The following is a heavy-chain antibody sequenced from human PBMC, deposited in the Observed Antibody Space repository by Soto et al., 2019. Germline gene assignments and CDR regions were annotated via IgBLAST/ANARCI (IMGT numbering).Heavy chain of an antibody. CDR3: ARDPGAYCGGDGFPEYFQH. J-gene: IGHJ1*01. D-gene: IGHD2-21*01. CDR2: IIPILGIA. V-gene: IGHV1-69*04. Sequence: SVKVSCKASGGTFSSYTISWVRQAPGQGLEWMGRIIPILGIANYAQKFQGRVTITADKSTSTAYMELSSLRSEDTAVYYCARDPGAYCGGDGFPEYFQHWGQGTLVTVSS. CDR1: GGTFSSYT.